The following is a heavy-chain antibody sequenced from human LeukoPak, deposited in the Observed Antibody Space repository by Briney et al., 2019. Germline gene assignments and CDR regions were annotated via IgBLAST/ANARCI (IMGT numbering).Heavy chain of an antibody. CDR1: GGSISSSSYY. D-gene: IGHD5-24*01. CDR2: IYYSGST. Sequence: SETLSLTCTVSGGSISSSSYYWGWIRQPPGKGLEWIGSIYYSGSTYYNPSLKSRVTISVDTSKNQFSLKLSSVTATDTAVYYCARRIGGYNSPNCIDFWGQGTLVTVSS. J-gene: IGHJ4*02. CDR3: ARRIGGYNSPNCIDF. V-gene: IGHV4-39*01.